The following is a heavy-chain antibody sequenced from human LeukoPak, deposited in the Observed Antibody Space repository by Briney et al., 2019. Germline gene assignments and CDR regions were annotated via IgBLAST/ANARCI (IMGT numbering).Heavy chain of an antibody. D-gene: IGHD2-2*02. CDR3: ARGGGYCSSTSCYTGIIRGWFDP. CDR2: ISAYNGNT. V-gene: IGHV1-18*01. Sequence: ASVKVSCKASGYTFTSFGISWVRQAPGQGLEWMGWISAYNGNTNYAQKLQGRVTMTTDTSTSTAYMELRSLRSDDTAVYYRARGGGYCSSTSCYTGIIRGWFDPWGQGTLVTVSS. CDR1: GYTFTSFG. J-gene: IGHJ5*02.